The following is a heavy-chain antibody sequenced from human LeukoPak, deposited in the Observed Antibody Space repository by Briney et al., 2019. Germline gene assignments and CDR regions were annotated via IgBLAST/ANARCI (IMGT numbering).Heavy chain of an antibody. CDR2: ISGSGGST. CDR1: GFTFSSYA. D-gene: IGHD3-22*01. J-gene: IGHJ3*02. V-gene: IGHV3-23*01. CDR3: AKVPKREVVLHAFDI. Sequence: GGVLRLSCAASGFTFSSYAMSWVRQAPGKGLEWVSAISGSGGSTYYAYSVKGRFTISSDNSKNMLYLQMNSLRAEDTAVYYCAKVPKREVVLHAFDIWGQGTMVTVSS.